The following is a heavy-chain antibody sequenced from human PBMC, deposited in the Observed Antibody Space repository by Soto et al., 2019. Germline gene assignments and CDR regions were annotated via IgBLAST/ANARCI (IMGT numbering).Heavy chain of an antibody. V-gene: IGHV3-66*04. CDR2: IFTDGST. CDR1: GFTVSGNS. CDR3: AGHGGQWLNWFDP. Sequence: GGSLRLSCGASGFTVSGNSLSWVRQAPGKGLEWVSYIFTDGSTYYADSVRGRFTISRDNSKNTLYLQMNSLRAEDTAVYYCAGHGGQWLNWFDPWGQGILVTVSS. J-gene: IGHJ5*02. D-gene: IGHD6-19*01.